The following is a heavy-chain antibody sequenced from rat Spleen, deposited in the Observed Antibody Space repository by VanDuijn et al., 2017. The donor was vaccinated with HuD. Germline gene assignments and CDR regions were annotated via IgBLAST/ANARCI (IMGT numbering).Heavy chain of an antibody. V-gene: IGHV5-19*01. J-gene: IGHJ4*01. D-gene: IGHD1-12*02. CDR3: ATDGYYDGTYYAVYVMDA. Sequence: EVQLVESDGGLVQPGRSLKLSCAASGFTFSNYGMHWIRQAPTKGLEWVASISPSGGRTSYRDSVKGRFTISRDKAESTLYLQMDSLRSEDTATYYCATDGYYDGTYYAVYVMDAWGQGASVTVSS. CDR2: ISPSGGRT. CDR1: GFTFSNYG.